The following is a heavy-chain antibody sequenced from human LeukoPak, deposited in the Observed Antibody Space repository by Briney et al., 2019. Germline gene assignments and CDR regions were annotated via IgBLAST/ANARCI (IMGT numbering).Heavy chain of an antibody. V-gene: IGHV4-31*03. Sequence: PSQTLSLTCTVSGGSISSGGYYWSWVRQHPGKGREWIGYIYYSGSTYYNPSLKSRVTMSVDTSKNQFSLELSSVTAADAAVYYCARDKKRFGELLAYGMDAWGQGTTVTVSS. CDR2: IYYSGST. J-gene: IGHJ6*02. D-gene: IGHD3-10*01. CDR3: ARDKKRFGELLAYGMDA. CDR1: GGSISSGGYY.